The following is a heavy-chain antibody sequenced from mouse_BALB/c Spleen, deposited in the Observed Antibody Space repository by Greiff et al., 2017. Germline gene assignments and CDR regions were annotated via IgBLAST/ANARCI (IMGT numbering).Heavy chain of an antibody. CDR2: IWAGGST. D-gene: IGHD1-1*01. CDR1: GFSLTSYG. Sequence: QVQLKESGPGLVAPSQSLSISCTVSGFSLTSYGVHWVRQPPGKGLEWLGVIWAGGSTNYNSALMSRLSISKDNSKSQVFLKMNSLQTDDTAMYYCARDYYGSSSYCYAMDYWGQGTSVTVSS. V-gene: IGHV2-9*02. J-gene: IGHJ4*01. CDR3: ARDYYGSSSYCYAMDY.